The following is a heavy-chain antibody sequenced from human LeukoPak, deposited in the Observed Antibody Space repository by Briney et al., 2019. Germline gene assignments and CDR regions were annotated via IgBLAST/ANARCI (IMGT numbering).Heavy chain of an antibody. CDR3: ARSVSSGWYVVGDY. D-gene: IGHD6-19*01. Sequence: GGSLRLSCAASGFTFSSYGIHWVRQAPGKGLEWVAVISYDGSSKYYADSVKGRFTIYRDNSKNTLYLQMNSLRAEDTAVYYCARSVSSGWYVVGDYWGQGTLVTVSS. CDR2: ISYDGSSK. V-gene: IGHV3-30*03. CDR1: GFTFSSYG. J-gene: IGHJ4*02.